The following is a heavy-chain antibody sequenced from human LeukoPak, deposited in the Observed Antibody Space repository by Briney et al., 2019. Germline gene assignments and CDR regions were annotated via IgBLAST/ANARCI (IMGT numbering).Heavy chain of an antibody. Sequence: SETLSLTCTVSGGSISSYYWSWIRQPPGKGLEWIGYIYYSGSTNYNPSLKSRVPISVDTSKNQFSLKLSSVTAADTAVYYCARGVGRAPGDAFDIWGQGTMVTVSS. D-gene: IGHD3-10*01. J-gene: IGHJ3*02. CDR3: ARGVGRAPGDAFDI. CDR1: GGSISSYY. V-gene: IGHV4-59*01. CDR2: IYYSGST.